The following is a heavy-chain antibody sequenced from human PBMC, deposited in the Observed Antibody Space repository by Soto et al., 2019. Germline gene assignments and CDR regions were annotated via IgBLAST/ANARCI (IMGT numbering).Heavy chain of an antibody. J-gene: IGHJ6*02. CDR2: NYYSGIT. CDR3: ARGSSIAGLYYGMDV. CDR1: GGSISSGGYY. V-gene: IGHV4-31*03. D-gene: IGHD6-6*01. Sequence: QVQLQESGPGLVKPSQTLSLTCTVSGGSISSGGYYWTWIRQHPGKGREWIGYNYYSGITYYNPSLKGRVTISLDTSNNQCSLKLSSVTAADTAVYYCARGSSIAGLYYGMDVWGQGTTVTVSS.